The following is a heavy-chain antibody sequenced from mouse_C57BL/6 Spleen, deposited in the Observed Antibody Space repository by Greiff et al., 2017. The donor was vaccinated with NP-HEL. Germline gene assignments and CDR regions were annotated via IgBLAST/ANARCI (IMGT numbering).Heavy chain of an antibody. CDR1: GYTFTSYW. Sequence: VQLQQPGAELVKPGASVKLSCKASGYTFTSYWMHWVKQRPGQGLEWIGMIHPNSGSTNYTEKIKSKATLTVDKSSSTAYMQLSSLTSEDSAVYYCATCYGNYAYYAMDYWGQGTSVTVSS. D-gene: IGHD2-10*01. CDR3: ATCYGNYAYYAMDY. CDR2: IHPNSGST. J-gene: IGHJ4*01. V-gene: IGHV1-64*01.